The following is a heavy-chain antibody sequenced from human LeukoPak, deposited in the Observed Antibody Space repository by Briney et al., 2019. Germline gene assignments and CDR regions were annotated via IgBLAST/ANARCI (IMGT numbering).Heavy chain of an antibody. CDR2: IRGSGGIT. J-gene: IGHJ4*02. CDR1: GFTFTSYA. CDR3: AKAIVVVPAAIDY. V-gene: IGHV3-23*01. Sequence: GGSLRLSCPASGFTFTSYAIRWVRQAPGKGLEWVSAIRGSGGITSYADSVKGRFTISRDHSKNTLYLQMNSLRAEDTAVYYCAKAIVVVPAAIDYWGQGTLVTVSS. D-gene: IGHD2-2*02.